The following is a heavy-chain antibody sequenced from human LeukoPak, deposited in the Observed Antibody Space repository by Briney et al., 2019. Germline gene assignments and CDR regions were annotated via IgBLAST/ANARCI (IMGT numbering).Heavy chain of an antibody. V-gene: IGHV3-30*18. CDR1: GFTFSSYG. Sequence: GGSLTLSCAASGFTFSSYGMHWVRQAPGKGLEWVAVISYDGSNKYYADSVKGRFTISRDNSKNTLYLQMNSLRAEDTAVYYCAKEWALVSGYDWEGFDYWGQGTLVTVSS. D-gene: IGHD5-12*01. CDR3: AKEWALVSGYDWEGFDY. J-gene: IGHJ4*02. CDR2: ISYDGSNK.